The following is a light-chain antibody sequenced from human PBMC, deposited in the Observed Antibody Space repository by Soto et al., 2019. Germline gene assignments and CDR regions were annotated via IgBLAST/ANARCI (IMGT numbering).Light chain of an antibody. CDR1: QSVSSNF. CDR3: QYYGFVPWP. Sequence: EIVLTQSPGTLSLSPGERATLSCRASQSVSSNFLAWYQQRPGQAPRLLMYGASSRATGIPDRFSGSGSGTDFTLTISRLEPEDFAVFYCQYYGFVPWPFGQGIKLQIK. CDR2: GAS. J-gene: IGKJ2*01. V-gene: IGKV3-20*01.